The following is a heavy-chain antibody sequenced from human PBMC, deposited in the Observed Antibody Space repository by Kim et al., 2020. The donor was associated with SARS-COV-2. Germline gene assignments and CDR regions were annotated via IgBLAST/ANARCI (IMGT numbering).Heavy chain of an antibody. D-gene: IGHD1-26*01. CDR1: GFSFSAYA. J-gene: IGHJ4*02. CDR2: IFGNGDSP. Sequence: GGSLRLSCAASGFSFSAYAMSWVRQAPGKGLECVSLIFGNGDSPYHADSVKGRFTISRDNPKNTLYLQINSLRADDSAVYFCAKLRSWDGNGYFDYWGQG. CDR3: AKLRSWDGNGYFDY. V-gene: IGHV3-23*01.